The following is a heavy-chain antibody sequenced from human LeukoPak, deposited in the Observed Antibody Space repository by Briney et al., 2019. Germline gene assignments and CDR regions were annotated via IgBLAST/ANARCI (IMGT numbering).Heavy chain of an antibody. Sequence: SGTLSLTCTVSGGSISSHGYYWAWIRQPPGKGLEWIGNIYYSGDTYYNPSLKSRVTISVDTSKNQFSLKLSSVTAADTAVYYCARHVRSNYAPLDYWGQGTLVTVSS. CDR2: IYYSGDT. CDR3: ARHVRSNYAPLDY. V-gene: IGHV4-39*01. D-gene: IGHD4-11*01. J-gene: IGHJ4*02. CDR1: GGSISSHGYY.